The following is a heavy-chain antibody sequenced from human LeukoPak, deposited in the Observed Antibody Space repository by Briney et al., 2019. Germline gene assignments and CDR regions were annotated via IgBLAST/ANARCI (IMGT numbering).Heavy chain of an antibody. CDR1: GYTFTSYG. CDR3: ARATYYYGSGTPDDY. Sequence: SVNVSCTASGYTFTSYGISWVRQAPGQGLEWMGWISAYNGNTNYAQKLQGRVTMTTDTSTSTAYMELRSLRSDDTAVYYCARATYYYGSGTPDDYWGQGTLVTVSS. V-gene: IGHV1-18*01. J-gene: IGHJ4*02. D-gene: IGHD3-10*01. CDR2: ISAYNGNT.